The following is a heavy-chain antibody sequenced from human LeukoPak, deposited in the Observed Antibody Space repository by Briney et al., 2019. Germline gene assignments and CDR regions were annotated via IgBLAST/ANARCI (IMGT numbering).Heavy chain of an antibody. CDR2: IDYSGST. V-gene: IGHV4-39*01. CDR3: ARRITGTTSDSFDY. D-gene: IGHD1-20*01. Sequence: SETLSLTCTVSGGSISSSSYYWGWIRQPPGKGLEWIGSIDYSGSTYYNPSLKSRVTISVDTSKNQFSLKLRSVTAADTAVYYCARRITGTTSDSFDYWGQGTLVTVSS. J-gene: IGHJ4*02. CDR1: GGSISSSSYY.